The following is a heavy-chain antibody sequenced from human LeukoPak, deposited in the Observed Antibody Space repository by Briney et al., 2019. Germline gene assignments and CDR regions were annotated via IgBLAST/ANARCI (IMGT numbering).Heavy chain of an antibody. V-gene: IGHV3-20*04. D-gene: IGHD6-25*01. CDR3: ARPQTGGDALNI. CDR2: ISWNGGST. Sequence: GGSLRLSCAASGFTFDDYGMSWVRQAPGKGLEWVSGISWNGGSTGYADSVKGRFTISRDNAKNSLYLQMDSLRAEDTALYYCARPQTGGDALNIWGQGTMVTVSS. CDR1: GFTFDDYG. J-gene: IGHJ3*02.